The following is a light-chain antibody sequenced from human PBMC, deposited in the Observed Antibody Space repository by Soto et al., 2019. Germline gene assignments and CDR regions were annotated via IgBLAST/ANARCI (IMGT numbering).Light chain of an antibody. V-gene: IGLV2-14*01. J-gene: IGLJ3*02. CDR2: EVS. CDR1: SSDVGGYNY. Sequence: QSVLTQPASVSGSPGQSITISCTGTSSDVGGYNYVSWYQQHPGKAPKLMIYEVSNRPSGVSNRFSGSKSGNTASLTISGLQAEDEADYYCSSYTTISTLEVFGGGTKPTVL. CDR3: SSYTTISTLEV.